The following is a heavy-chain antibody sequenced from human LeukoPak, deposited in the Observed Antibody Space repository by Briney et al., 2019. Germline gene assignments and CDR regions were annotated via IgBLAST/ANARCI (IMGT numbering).Heavy chain of an antibody. Sequence: ASVRVSCKASGYSFTNYYMHWVRQAPGQGLEWMTMINPSGGSTTYAQNFQDRVTVTRDMSTSTVYMELSSLTSEDTAVYYCARTRGYYFDYGGQGTLGTVS. J-gene: IGHJ4*02. CDR1: GYSFTNYY. CDR3: ARTRGYYFDY. CDR2: INPSGGST. V-gene: IGHV1-46*01.